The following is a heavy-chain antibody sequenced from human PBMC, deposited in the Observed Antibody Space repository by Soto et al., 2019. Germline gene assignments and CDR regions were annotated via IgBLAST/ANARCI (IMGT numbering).Heavy chain of an antibody. Sequence: PSETLSLTCAVYGGSFSGYYWSWIRQPPGKGLEWIGEINHSGSTNYNPSLKSRVTISVDTSKNQFSLKLSSVTAADTAVYYCGRGPPNIVVVVAATRKEYFQHWGQGSLVTVSS. CDR2: INHSGST. V-gene: IGHV4-34*01. J-gene: IGHJ1*01. D-gene: IGHD2-15*01. CDR1: GGSFSGYY. CDR3: GRGPPNIVVVVAATRKEYFQH.